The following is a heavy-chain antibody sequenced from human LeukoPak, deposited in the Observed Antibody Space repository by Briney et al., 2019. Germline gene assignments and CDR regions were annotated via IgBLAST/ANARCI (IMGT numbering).Heavy chain of an antibody. Sequence: SETLSLTCAVYGGSFSGYYWSWIRQPPGKGLEWIGEINHSGSTNYNPSLKSQVTISVDTSKNQFSLKLSSVTAADTAVYYCARGRLYYDFWSGYYTFGGRYDYWGQGTLVTVSS. J-gene: IGHJ4*02. V-gene: IGHV4-34*01. D-gene: IGHD3-3*01. CDR1: GGSFSGYY. CDR2: INHSGST. CDR3: ARGRLYYDFWSGYYTFGGRYDY.